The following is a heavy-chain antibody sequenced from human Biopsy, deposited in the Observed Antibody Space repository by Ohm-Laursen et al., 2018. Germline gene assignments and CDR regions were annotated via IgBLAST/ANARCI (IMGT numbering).Heavy chain of an antibody. CDR3: ATAAYAPPYFDL. CDR1: GVTLSGYA. V-gene: IGHV3-21*06. J-gene: IGHJ4*02. D-gene: IGHD4-17*01. Sequence: SLRLSCEAPGVTLSGYAMNWVRQAPGKGLEWVSSITGGGNYINYADSVRGRFTISRDNSKNSVYLVMSSLRAEDTAVYFCATAAYAPPYFDLWGRGTVVTVSS. CDR2: ITGGGNYI.